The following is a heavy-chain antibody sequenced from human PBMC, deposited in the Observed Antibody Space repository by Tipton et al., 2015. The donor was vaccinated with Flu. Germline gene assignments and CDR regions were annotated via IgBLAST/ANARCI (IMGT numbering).Heavy chain of an antibody. CDR3: ATRIGKYCSGGSCYNGGIIFDY. CDR1: GFTVSSNY. V-gene: IGHV3-53*01. CDR2: IYSGGST. Sequence: SLRLSCAASGFTVSSNYMSWVRQAPGKGLEWVSVIYSGGSTYYADSVKGRFTIPRDNSKNTLYLQMNSLRAEDTAVYYCATRIGKYCSGGSCYNGGIIFDYWGQGTLVTVSP. D-gene: IGHD2-15*01. J-gene: IGHJ4*02.